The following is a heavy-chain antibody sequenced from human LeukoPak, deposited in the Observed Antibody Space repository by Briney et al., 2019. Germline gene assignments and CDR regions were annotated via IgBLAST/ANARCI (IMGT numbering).Heavy chain of an antibody. CDR3: AKVVGDWFDP. V-gene: IGHV3-43*02. J-gene: IGHJ5*02. D-gene: IGHD2-2*01. CDR1: GFTFSNYW. CDR2: ISGDGGST. Sequence: GGSLRLSCAASGFTFSNYWMHWVRQAPGKGLEWVSLISGDGGSTYYADSVKGRFTISRDNSKNSLYLQMNSLRTEDTALYYCAKVVGDWFDPWGQGTLVTVSS.